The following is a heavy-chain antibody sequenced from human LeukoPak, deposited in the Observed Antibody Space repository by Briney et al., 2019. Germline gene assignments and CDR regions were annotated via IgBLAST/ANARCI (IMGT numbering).Heavy chain of an antibody. V-gene: IGHV4-31*03. D-gene: IGHD6-13*01. CDR3: ARDRLKGIAAAGYYYGMDV. CDR2: IYYSGST. J-gene: IGHJ6*02. Sequence: SETLSLTCTVSGGSISSGGYYWSWIRQHPGKGLEWIGYIYYSGSTYYNPSLKSRVTTSVDTSKNQFSLKLSSVTAADTAVYYCARDRLKGIAAAGYYYGMDVWGQGTTVTVSS. CDR1: GGSISSGGYY.